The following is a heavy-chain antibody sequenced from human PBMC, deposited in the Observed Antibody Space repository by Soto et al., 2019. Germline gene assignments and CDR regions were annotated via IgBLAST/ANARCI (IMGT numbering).Heavy chain of an antibody. V-gene: IGHV3-74*01. CDR2: VNSDGSFT. J-gene: IGHJ6*03. CDR3: VRETPSVDHYYFYMDV. CDR1: GLTFSSYW. D-gene: IGHD2-2*01. Sequence: EVQLVESGGGLVQPGGSQRLSCAASGLTFSSYWMHWVRQVPGKGLVWVSRVNSDGSFTTYADSVKGRFTISRDNAKNTPYLQMNSLRAEDTGLYYCVRETPSVDHYYFYMDVWGKGTTVTVSS.